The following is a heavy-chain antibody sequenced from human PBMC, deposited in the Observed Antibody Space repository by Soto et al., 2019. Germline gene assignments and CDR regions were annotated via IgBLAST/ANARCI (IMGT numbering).Heavy chain of an antibody. V-gene: IGHV4-4*02. CDR2: VYRTGST. J-gene: IGHJ4*02. D-gene: IGHD6-13*01. CDR1: GGSISTSNW. CDR3: ASARATIAAAAIFDC. Sequence: QVQLQESGPGLVKPSGTLSLTCAVSGGSISTSNWWSWVRQPPGKGLEWIGEVYRTGSTNYNPSLESRLTISVDQPKNQFSLKLTSVTAADTAVYYCASARATIAAAAIFDCWGQGTLVTVSS.